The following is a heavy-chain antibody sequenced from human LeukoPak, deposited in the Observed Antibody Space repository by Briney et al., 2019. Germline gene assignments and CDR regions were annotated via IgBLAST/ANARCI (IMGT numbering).Heavy chain of an antibody. CDR2: VKDDGSYT. CDR1: GFTFSAYN. CDR3: ARQSLAASGLDS. J-gene: IGHJ4*02. D-gene: IGHD6-13*01. Sequence: GGSLRLSCAVSGFTFSAYNMHWVRQPPGNGLDWVAVVKDDGSYTSYAASVKGRFTISRDNSRNTVVLQMNSLSVDDTAIYYCARQSLAASGLDSWGQGMLVTVSS. V-gene: IGHV3-30*04.